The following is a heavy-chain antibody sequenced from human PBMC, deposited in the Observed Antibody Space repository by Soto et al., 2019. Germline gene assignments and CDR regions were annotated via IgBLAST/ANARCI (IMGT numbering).Heavy chain of an antibody. V-gene: IGHV3-23*01. D-gene: IGHD6-19*01. J-gene: IGHJ4*02. CDR1: GFTFSSYA. CDR3: AKKKAVAGYYFDY. CDR2: ISGSGGST. Sequence: EVQLLESGGGLVQPGGSLRLSCAASGFTFSSYAMSWVRQAPGKGLEWVSAISGSGGSTYYADSVKGRFTISRDNSKHTLYLQMNSLRAEDTAVYYCAKKKAVAGYYFDYWGQGTLVTVSS.